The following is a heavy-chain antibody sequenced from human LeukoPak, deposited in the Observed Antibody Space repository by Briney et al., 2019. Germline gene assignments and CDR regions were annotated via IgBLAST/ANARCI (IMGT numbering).Heavy chain of an antibody. CDR3: ARPAAAGTAWFDP. D-gene: IGHD6-13*01. Sequence: PGGSLRLSCAASGFTVSSNYMSWVRQAPGKGLEWVSVIYSGGSTYYADSVKGRFTISRDNSKNTLYLQMNSLRAEDTAVYYCARPAAAGTAWFDPWGQGTLVTVSS. J-gene: IGHJ5*02. CDR2: IYSGGST. V-gene: IGHV3-53*05. CDR1: GFTVSSNY.